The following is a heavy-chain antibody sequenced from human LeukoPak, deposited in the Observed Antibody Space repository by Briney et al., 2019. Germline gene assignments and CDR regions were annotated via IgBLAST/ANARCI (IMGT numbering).Heavy chain of an antibody. CDR1: GYTFTTYD. D-gene: IGHD6-19*01. Sequence: ASVKVSCKASGYTFTTYDINWARQATGQGLEWMGWMNPNSGYTGYAQKFQGRVTITRDTSISTAYMELSSLRSEDTAVYYCARVAGSIDYWGQGTLVTVSS. J-gene: IGHJ4*02. CDR3: ARVAGSIDY. V-gene: IGHV1-8*03. CDR2: MNPNSGYT.